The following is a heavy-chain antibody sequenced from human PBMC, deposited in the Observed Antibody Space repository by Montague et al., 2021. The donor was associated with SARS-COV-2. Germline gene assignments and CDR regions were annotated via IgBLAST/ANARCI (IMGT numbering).Heavy chain of an antibody. CDR1: GGSISSYY. Sequence: SETLSLTCTVSGGSISSYYWSWIRQPPGKGLEWIGYIYYSGSTNYNPSLKSRVTILVDMSKNQFSLKLSSVTAADTAVYYRARGMGGSYLYYFGYWGQGTLVTVSS. V-gene: IGHV4-59*01. D-gene: IGHD1-26*01. CDR3: ARGMGGSYLYYFGY. CDR2: IYYSGST. J-gene: IGHJ4*02.